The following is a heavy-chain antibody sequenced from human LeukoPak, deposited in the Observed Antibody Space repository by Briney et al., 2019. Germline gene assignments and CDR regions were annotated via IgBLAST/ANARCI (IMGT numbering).Heavy chain of an antibody. J-gene: IGHJ3*02. V-gene: IGHV3-74*01. CDR2: ISSDESST. CDR3: ARGAHVLDI. D-gene: IGHD1-26*01. CDR1: GFTFNSYW. Sequence: PGGSLRLSCAASGFTFNSYWMHWVRHAPGKGLVWVSRISSDESSTTYVDSVKGRFTISRDNAKNTLYLQMNSLRAEDTAVYFCARGAHVLDIWGQGTMVTVSS.